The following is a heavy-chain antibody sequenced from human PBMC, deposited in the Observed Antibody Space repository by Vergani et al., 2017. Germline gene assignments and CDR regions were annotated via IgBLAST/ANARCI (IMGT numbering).Heavy chain of an antibody. Sequence: QVQLQESGPGLVKPSETLSLTCTVSGGSIRSYYWSWIRQPPGKGLEWIGYIYYSGSTNYNPSLKSRVTISVDMSKNQFSLKLSSVTAADTAVYYCARHYYDSRGFPSDSYYFDYWGQGTLVTVSS. V-gene: IGHV4-59*01. CDR1: GGSIRSYY. CDR2: IYYSGST. J-gene: IGHJ4*02. CDR3: ARHYYDSRGFPSDSYYFDY. D-gene: IGHD3-22*01.